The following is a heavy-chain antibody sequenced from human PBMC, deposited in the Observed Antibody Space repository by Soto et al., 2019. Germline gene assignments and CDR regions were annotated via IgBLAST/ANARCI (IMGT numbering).Heavy chain of an antibody. CDR2: ISPMFGAA. V-gene: IGHV1-69*19. J-gene: IGHJ4*02. Sequence: QVQLVQSGAEMKKPGSSVKVSCQSSGGTFNTYAMNWVRQAPGQGPEWMGDISPMFGAANYAPTFQRRVTLTADESTGTSYMQLSSLTSEATALYFCAREVQIHTPAFVYWGQGTRVTVSS. CDR1: GGTFNTYA. CDR3: AREVQIHTPAFVY.